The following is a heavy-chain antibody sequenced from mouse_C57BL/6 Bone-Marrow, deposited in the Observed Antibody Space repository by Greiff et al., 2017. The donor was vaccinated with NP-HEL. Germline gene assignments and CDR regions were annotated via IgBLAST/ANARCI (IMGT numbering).Heavy chain of an antibody. D-gene: IGHD2-4*01. Sequence: QVQLQQSGAELVKPGASVKLSCKASGYTFTEYTIHWVKQRSGQGLEWIGWFYPGSGSIKYNEKFKDKATLTADKSSSTVYMELSRMTSEDSAVYFCARHEIYYDYEGWYFDVWGTGTTVTVSS. CDR1: GYTFTEYT. CDR3: ARHEIYYDYEGWYFDV. CDR2: FYPGSGSI. V-gene: IGHV1-62-2*01. J-gene: IGHJ1*03.